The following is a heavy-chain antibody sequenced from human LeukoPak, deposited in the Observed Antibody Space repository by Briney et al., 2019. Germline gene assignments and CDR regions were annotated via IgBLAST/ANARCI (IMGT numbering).Heavy chain of an antibody. CDR3: ARSEYYDFWSGSPTGYNWFDP. V-gene: IGHV4-30-4*08. D-gene: IGHD3-3*01. J-gene: IGHJ5*02. CDR1: GGSISSSSYY. Sequence: PSETLSLTCTVSGGSISSSSYYWGWIRQPPGKGLEWIGYIYYSGSTYYNPSLKTRVTISVDTSKNQFSLKLSSVTAADTAVYYCARSEYYDFWSGSPTGYNWFDPWGQGTLVTVSS. CDR2: IYYSGST.